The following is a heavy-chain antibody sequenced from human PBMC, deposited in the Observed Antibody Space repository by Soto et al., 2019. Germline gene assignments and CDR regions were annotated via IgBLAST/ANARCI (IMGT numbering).Heavy chain of an antibody. Sequence: EVQLVESGGGLVQPGGSVRLSCAASGFTFSTYSMNWVRQAPGKGLEWVSFISSSGGTIYYADSVKGRFTISRDNAKNSLYLQMNSLSDEDTAVYYCARLSVRYCSGGSCSQLDYWGQGTLVTFSS. V-gene: IGHV3-48*02. CDR2: ISSSGGTI. D-gene: IGHD2-15*01. CDR3: ARLSVRYCSGGSCSQLDY. CDR1: GFTFSTYS. J-gene: IGHJ4*02.